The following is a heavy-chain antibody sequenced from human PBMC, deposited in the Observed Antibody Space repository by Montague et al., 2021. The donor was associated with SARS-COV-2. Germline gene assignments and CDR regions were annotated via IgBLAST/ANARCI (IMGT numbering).Heavy chain of an antibody. Sequence: SETLSLTCTVSGGSISSSSYYWGWIRQPPGKGLEWIGSIDYSGSTYYXXXLKSRVTISVDTSKNQFSLKLSSVTAADTAVYYCAREGRGYCSSTSCQSAFDIWGQGTMVTVSS. CDR3: AREGRGYCSSTSCQSAFDI. J-gene: IGHJ3*02. CDR1: GGSISSSSYY. CDR2: IDYSGST. D-gene: IGHD2-2*01. V-gene: IGHV4-39*07.